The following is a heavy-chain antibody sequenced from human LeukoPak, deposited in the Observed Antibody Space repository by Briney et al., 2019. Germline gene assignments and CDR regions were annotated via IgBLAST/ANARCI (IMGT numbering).Heavy chain of an antibody. CDR1: GFTFSSYS. Sequence: GGSLRLSCAASGFTFSSYSMNWVRQAPGKGLEWVSYISSSGSTIYYADSVKGRFTISRDNSKNTLYLQMNSLRAEDTAVYYCARAPRGAYCGGDCFRTIWGQGTLVTVSS. V-gene: IGHV3-48*01. CDR3: ARAPRGAYCGGDCFRTI. CDR2: ISSSGSTI. J-gene: IGHJ4*02. D-gene: IGHD2-21*01.